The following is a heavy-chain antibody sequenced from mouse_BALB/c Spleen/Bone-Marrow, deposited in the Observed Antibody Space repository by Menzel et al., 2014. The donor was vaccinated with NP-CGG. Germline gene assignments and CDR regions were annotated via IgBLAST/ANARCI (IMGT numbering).Heavy chain of an antibody. Sequence: DVKLQDSGAELVKPGASVKLSCTASGFNIKDTYMHWVKQRPEQGLEWIGRIDPANGNAKYDPKFQGKATITADTSSNTAYLQLSSLTSEDTAVYYCARYRLGTYFDFWGQGTTLTVSS. CDR1: GFNIKDTY. V-gene: IGHV14-3*02. CDR2: IDPANGNA. CDR3: ARYRLGTYFDF. J-gene: IGHJ2*01. D-gene: IGHD2-14*01.